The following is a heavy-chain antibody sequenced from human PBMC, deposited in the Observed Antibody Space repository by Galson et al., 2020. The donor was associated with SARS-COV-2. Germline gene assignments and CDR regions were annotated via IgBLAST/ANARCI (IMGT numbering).Heavy chain of an antibody. D-gene: IGHD3-3*01. J-gene: IGHJ5*02. CDR1: GFTFSSYW. CDR3: ARDFQYYDFWSGYYLNWFDP. Sequence: HGESLKISCAASGFTFSSYWMSWVRHAPGKGLEWVANIKQAGRQKYYVDSVKGRFTISRDNAKNSLYLQMNSLRAEDTAVYYCARDFQYYDFWSGYYLNWFDPWGQGTLVTVSS. V-gene: IGHV3-7*03. CDR2: IKQAGRQK.